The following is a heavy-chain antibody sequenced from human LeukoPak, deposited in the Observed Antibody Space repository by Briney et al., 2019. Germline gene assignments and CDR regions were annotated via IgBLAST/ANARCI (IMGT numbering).Heavy chain of an antibody. CDR3: ARPLTTSGWYFDL. Sequence: VASVKVSCKASGYTFTGFYIHWVRQAPGRGLEWMGWINPNSGGTNYAQKFQDRVTMTRDTSISTAYMELSSLKSDDTAVYYCARPLTTSGWYFDLWGRGTLVTVSS. CDR2: INPNSGGT. V-gene: IGHV1-2*02. J-gene: IGHJ2*01. D-gene: IGHD1-14*01. CDR1: GYTFTGFY.